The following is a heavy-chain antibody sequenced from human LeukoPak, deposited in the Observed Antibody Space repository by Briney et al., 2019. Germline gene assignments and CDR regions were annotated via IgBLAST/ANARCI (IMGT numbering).Heavy chain of an antibody. D-gene: IGHD5-18*01. CDR1: GGSISSGGDY. CDR2: IYYSGST. J-gene: IGHJ5*02. CDR3: AREEYSYAYSLGFDP. Sequence: SETLSLTCTVSGGSISSGGDYWSWIRQPPGKGLEWIGYIYYSGSTNYNSSLKSRVTISVDMSKNQFSLKLSSVTAADTAVYYCAREEYSYAYSLGFDPWGQGTLVTVSS. V-gene: IGHV4-61*08.